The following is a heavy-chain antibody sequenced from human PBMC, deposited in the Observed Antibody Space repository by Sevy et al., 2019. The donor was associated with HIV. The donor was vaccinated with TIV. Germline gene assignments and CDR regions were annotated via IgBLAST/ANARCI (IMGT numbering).Heavy chain of an antibody. CDR2: IYNNGNT. Sequence: SETLSLICTVSGGYISSYYWSWIRQPPGKGLEWVGYIYNNGNTKYNPSLKSRVTISVDTSKNQFSLKLTSVTAADTAVYYCARVSYYYDSGCRPLYSFDYWGHGTLVTVSS. CDR3: ARVSYYYDSGCRPLYSFDY. CDR1: GGYISSYY. D-gene: IGHD3-22*01. V-gene: IGHV4-59*13. J-gene: IGHJ4*01.